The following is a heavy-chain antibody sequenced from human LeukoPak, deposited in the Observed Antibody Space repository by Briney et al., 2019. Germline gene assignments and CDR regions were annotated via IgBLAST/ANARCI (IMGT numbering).Heavy chain of an antibody. CDR3: AREDNSGWYLHEGGFDY. V-gene: IGHV3-11*04. CDR1: GFAFSRYY. J-gene: IGHJ4*02. D-gene: IGHD6-19*01. CDR2: ISGTGSTI. Sequence: PGGSLRLSCAATGFAFSRYYVSWIRQAPGKGLEWVSYISGTGSTIYYADSVKGRFTISRDNAQNSLYLQMNSLRAEDTAVYYCAREDNSGWYLHEGGFDYWGQGTLVTVSS.